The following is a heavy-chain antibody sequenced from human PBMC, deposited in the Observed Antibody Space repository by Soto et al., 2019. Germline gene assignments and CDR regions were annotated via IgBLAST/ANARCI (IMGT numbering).Heavy chain of an antibody. J-gene: IGHJ4*02. CDR1: GGSITNTDYY. CDR3: ARGCSGGSCYSGAPTDY. Sequence: SETLSLTCTVSGGSITNTDYYWNWIRQSPGKGLEWIGSIDYSGSTHYNPSLKSRVTISVDTSKNQFSLKLSSVTAADTAVYYCARGCSGGSCYSGAPTDYWGQGTLVTVSS. V-gene: IGHV4-30-4*01. D-gene: IGHD2-15*01. CDR2: IDYSGST.